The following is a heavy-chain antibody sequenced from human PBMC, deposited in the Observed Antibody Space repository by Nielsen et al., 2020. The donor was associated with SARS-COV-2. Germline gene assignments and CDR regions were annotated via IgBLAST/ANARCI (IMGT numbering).Heavy chain of an antibody. J-gene: IGHJ6*03. CDR3: ARAPYYNFWSGYSTYYYYMDV. CDR1: GYTFTSYY. D-gene: IGHD3-3*01. V-gene: IGHV1-46*01. CDR2: INPSGGST. Sequence: ASVKVSCKASGYTFTSYYMHWVRQAPGQGLEWMGIINPSGGSTSYAQKFQGRVTMTRDTSTSTVYMELSSLRSEDTAVYYCARAPYYNFWSGYSTYYYYMDVWGKGTTVTVSS.